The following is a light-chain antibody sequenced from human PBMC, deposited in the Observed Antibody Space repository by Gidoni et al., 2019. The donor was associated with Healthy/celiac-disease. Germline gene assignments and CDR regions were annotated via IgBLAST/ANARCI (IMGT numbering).Light chain of an antibody. V-gene: IGKV1-9*01. CDR3: QQLGT. CDR1: QGISSY. CDR2: AAS. Sequence: IQLTQSPSFLSASVGDRVTITCRASQGISSYLAWYQQKPGKAPKLLIYAASTVQSGVPSRFSGSGSGTEFTLTISSLQPEDFATYYCQQLGTFXGXTKVEIK. J-gene: IGKJ4*01.